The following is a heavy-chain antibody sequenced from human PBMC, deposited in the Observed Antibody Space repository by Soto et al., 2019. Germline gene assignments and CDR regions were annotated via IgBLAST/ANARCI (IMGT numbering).Heavy chain of an antibody. Sequence: SETLSLTCTGSGGSISSYYWSWIRQPPGKGLEWIGYIYYSGSTNYNPSLKSRVTISVDTSKNQFSLKLSSVTAADTAVYYCARSPDNGYYFDYWGQGTLVTVSS. CDR1: GGSISSYY. J-gene: IGHJ4*02. CDR2: IYYSGST. V-gene: IGHV4-59*08. D-gene: IGHD2-8*01. CDR3: ARSPDNGYYFDY.